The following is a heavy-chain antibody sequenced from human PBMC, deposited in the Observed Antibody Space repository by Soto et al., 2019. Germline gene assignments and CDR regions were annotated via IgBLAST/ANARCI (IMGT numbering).Heavy chain of an antibody. CDR3: ARWGGSRSPGCYMDH. CDR2: TSYDGSNK. Sequence: QVQLVESGGGVVQPGRSLRLSCAASGYVFNHYGLHWVRQAPGKGLEWLTLTSYDGSNKQYADSVKGRFTISRDDSKNTVYLQLNSLKVDDTAVYYCARWGGSRSPGCYMDHWGQGTLVNVSS. V-gene: IGHV3-33*01. J-gene: IGHJ4*02. D-gene: IGHD3-16*01. CDR1: GYVFNHYG.